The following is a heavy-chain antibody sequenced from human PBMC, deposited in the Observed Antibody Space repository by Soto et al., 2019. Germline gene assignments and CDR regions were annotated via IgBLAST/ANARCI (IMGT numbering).Heavy chain of an antibody. V-gene: IGHV1-2*04. Sequence: ASVKVSCKASGYTFTGYYMHWVRQAPGQGLEWMGWINPNSGGTNYAQKFQGWVTMTRDTSISTAYMELSRLRSDDTAVYYCARGITMVRGGYYYYMDVWGKGTTVTVSS. CDR1: GYTFTGYY. CDR3: ARGITMVRGGYYYYMDV. J-gene: IGHJ6*03. CDR2: INPNSGGT. D-gene: IGHD3-10*01.